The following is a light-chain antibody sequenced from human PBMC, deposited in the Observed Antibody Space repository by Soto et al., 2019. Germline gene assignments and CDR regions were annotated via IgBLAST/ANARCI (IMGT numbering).Light chain of an antibody. CDR3: QQAASSPIT. Sequence: DIQMTQSPSSVSASVGDRVTITCRASQGIYTWLAWYQQKPGKAPNLLIYTASSLQSGVPSRVSGTGSGTEFTLTINNLQPEDFATYYCQQAASSPITFGQGTRLEIK. CDR2: TAS. CDR1: QGIYTW. V-gene: IGKV1-12*01. J-gene: IGKJ5*01.